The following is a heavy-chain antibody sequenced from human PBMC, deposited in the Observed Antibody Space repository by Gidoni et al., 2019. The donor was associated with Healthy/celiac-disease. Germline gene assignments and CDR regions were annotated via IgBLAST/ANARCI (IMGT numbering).Heavy chain of an antibody. V-gene: IGHV4-30-2*01. Sequence: QLQLQESGSGLVKPSQTLSLTCAGSGGSISRGGYSWSWIRQPPGKGLEWIGYIYHGGSTSYNPSLKSRVPISVDRSKNQFSLKLSSVTAADTAVYYCARNSGVPAAMVDYWGQGTLVTVSS. CDR1: GGSISRGGYS. CDR3: ARNSGVPAAMVDY. J-gene: IGHJ4*02. D-gene: IGHD2-2*01. CDR2: IYHGGST.